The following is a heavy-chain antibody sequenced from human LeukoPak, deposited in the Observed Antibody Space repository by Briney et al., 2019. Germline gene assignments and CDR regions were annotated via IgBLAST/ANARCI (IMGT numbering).Heavy chain of an antibody. D-gene: IGHD2-15*01. J-gene: IGHJ3*02. Sequence: SETLSLTXTVSGGSISSSDYYWGWIRQPPGKGLDWIGSIYYSGSTYYNPSLKSRVTISVDTSKNHFSLRLSSVTAADTAMFYCARLTIAANAFDIWGQGTMVTVSS. CDR2: IYYSGST. CDR1: GGSISSSDYY. CDR3: ARLTIAANAFDI. V-gene: IGHV4-39*02.